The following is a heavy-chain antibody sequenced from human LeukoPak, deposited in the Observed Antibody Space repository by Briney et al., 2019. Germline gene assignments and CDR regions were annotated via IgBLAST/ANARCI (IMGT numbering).Heavy chain of an antibody. Sequence: ASVKVSCKASGYTFTSYYMHWVRQAPGQGLEWTGIINPSGGSTSYAQEYQGRVTMTRDTSTSTVYMELSSLRSEDTAVYYCASQPDLYYYYMHVWGKGTTVTVSS. CDR2: INPSGGST. V-gene: IGHV1-46*03. CDR1: GYTFTSYY. J-gene: IGHJ6*03. CDR3: ASQPDLYYYYMHV.